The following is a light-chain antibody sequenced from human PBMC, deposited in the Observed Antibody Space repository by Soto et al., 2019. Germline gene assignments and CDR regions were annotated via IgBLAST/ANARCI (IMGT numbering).Light chain of an antibody. J-gene: IGKJ3*01. CDR2: GAS. CDR3: QQYGSSPFT. Sequence: EIVLTQSPGTLSLSLGERATLSCRASQNVGSNYLAWYQQKPGQAPRLLIYGASSRATGIPDRFSGSGSGTDFTLTISRLEPEDFAVYYCQQYGSSPFTFGPGTKVDIK. CDR1: QNVGSNY. V-gene: IGKV3-20*01.